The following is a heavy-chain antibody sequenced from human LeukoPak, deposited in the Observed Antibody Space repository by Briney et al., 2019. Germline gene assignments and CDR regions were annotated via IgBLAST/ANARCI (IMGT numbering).Heavy chain of an antibody. V-gene: IGHV4-59*01. CDR1: GDSLTNFY. J-gene: IGHJ5*02. CDR2: IFDNGST. Sequence: SETLSLTCTVSGDSLTNFYWSWIRQPPGKGLEWVASIFDNGSTNDNRSLKSRVTISIDTSKNQLYLKVTSVTAADTAVYYCARGSTRYEAWGQGTLVTVSS. D-gene: IGHD2-2*01. CDR3: ARGSTRYEA.